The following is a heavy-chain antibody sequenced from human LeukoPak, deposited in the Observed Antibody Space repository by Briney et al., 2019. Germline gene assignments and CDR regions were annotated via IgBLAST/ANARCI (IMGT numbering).Heavy chain of an antibody. V-gene: IGHV3-66*04. D-gene: IGHD4-17*01. J-gene: IGHJ4*02. Sequence: GGSLRLSCAPSGFTVSSSCMSWVRQAPGKGLEWVSLIYGGGSTSYADSVKGRFTIFRDNSKSTLYLQMNSLRAEDTAVYYCARHLRLRRGYFDYWGQGTLVTVSS. CDR1: GFTVSSSC. CDR2: IYGGGST. CDR3: ARHLRLRRGYFDY.